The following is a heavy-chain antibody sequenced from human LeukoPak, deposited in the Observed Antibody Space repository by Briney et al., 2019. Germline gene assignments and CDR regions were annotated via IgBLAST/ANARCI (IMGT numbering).Heavy chain of an antibody. V-gene: IGHV3-21*01. Sequence: GGSLRLSWAASGFTFSSYSMNWVRQAPVKGLEWVSSISSSSSYIYYADSVKGRFTISRDNAKNSLYLQMNSLRAEDTAVYYCARGRYCSSTSCYSYGMDVWGKGTTVTVSS. CDR2: ISSSSSYI. D-gene: IGHD2-2*01. CDR3: ARGRYCSSTSCYSYGMDV. CDR1: GFTFSSYS. J-gene: IGHJ6*04.